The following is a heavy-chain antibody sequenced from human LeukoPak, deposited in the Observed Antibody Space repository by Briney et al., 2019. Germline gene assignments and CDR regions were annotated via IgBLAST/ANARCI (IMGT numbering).Heavy chain of an antibody. CDR3: ARDDRSLRVYYDS. Sequence: PGGSLRLSCAASGFTFSSYAMHWVRQAPGKGLEGVAMISYEGTVKYNAESVKGRFTISRDNSKNTLFLQMDSLRGDDTALYYCARDDRSLRVYYDSWGQGTLVTVSS. V-gene: IGHV3-30*04. CDR1: GFTFSSYA. J-gene: IGHJ4*02. CDR2: ISYEGTVK. D-gene: IGHD4-17*01.